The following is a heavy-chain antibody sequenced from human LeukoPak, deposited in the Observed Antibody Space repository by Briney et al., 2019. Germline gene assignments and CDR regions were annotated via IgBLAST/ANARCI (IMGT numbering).Heavy chain of an antibody. Sequence: PSETLSLTCTVSGGSISSYFWSWIRQPAGKGLEWIGRIYTSGSTDYNPSLKSRVTMSVDTSKNQFSLKLNSVTAADTAVYYCARGPRNSDWHSIDYWGQGTLATVSS. CDR3: ARGPRNSDWHSIDY. V-gene: IGHV4-4*07. CDR2: IYTSGST. CDR1: GGSISSYF. D-gene: IGHD6-19*01. J-gene: IGHJ4*02.